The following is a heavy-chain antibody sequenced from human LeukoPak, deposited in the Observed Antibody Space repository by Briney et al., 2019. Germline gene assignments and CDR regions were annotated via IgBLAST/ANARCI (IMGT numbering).Heavy chain of an antibody. CDR1: GGSFSGYY. V-gene: IGHV4-34*01. CDR2: INHSGST. J-gene: IGHJ5*02. CDR3: ARVGYCSSTSCSRRVHNWFDP. Sequence: PSETLSLTCAVYGGSFSGYYWSWIRQPPGKGLEWIGEINHSGSTNYNPSLKSRVTISVDTSKNQFSLKLSSVTAADTAVYYCARVGYCSSTSCSRRVHNWFDPWGQGTLVTVSS. D-gene: IGHD2-2*03.